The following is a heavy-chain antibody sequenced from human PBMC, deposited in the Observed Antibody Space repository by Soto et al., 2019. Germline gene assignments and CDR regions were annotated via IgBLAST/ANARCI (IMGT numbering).Heavy chain of an antibody. CDR3: ARHSYGGLDY. D-gene: IGHD4-17*01. V-gene: IGHV4-59*08. Sequence: QVQLQESGPGLVKSSETLYLTCTVSDGSVSNYYWSWIRLPPGKGLEWIGYIHSTGTTNYNPSLKSRITIPVDTSKDQLSLKVKSVTTADTAVYYCARHSYGGLDYWGQGTLVTVSS. J-gene: IGHJ4*02. CDR1: DGSVSNYY. CDR2: IHSTGTT.